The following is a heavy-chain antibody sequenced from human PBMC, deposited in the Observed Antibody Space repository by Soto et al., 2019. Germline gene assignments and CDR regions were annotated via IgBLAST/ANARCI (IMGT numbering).Heavy chain of an antibody. Sequence: GESMKISCKGAGYIFISNSSGWVRQITGKGLEWMWIIYPDNSDTRYSPSLQGQVTISANKSISTAYLQWSSLKASDTAIYYCARPLSTVTTGGYYYGMDVWGQGTTVTVSS. J-gene: IGHJ6*02. CDR1: GYIFISNS. D-gene: IGHD4-17*01. CDR2: IYPDNSDT. CDR3: ARPLSTVTTGGYYYGMDV. V-gene: IGHV5-51*01.